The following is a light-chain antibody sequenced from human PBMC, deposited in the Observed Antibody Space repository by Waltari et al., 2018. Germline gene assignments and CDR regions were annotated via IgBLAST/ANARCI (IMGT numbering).Light chain of an antibody. Sequence: SSELTQDPAVSVAMGQTVRITCKGDSLRSYYASWYQQRPGQAPILVIYDKHNRPSGVPDRFSGSSSHNTGSLTITGAQAEDEASYYCHSRDASGVAGSFGGGTKLTVL. CDR1: SLRSYY. CDR3: HSRDASGVAGS. CDR2: DKH. V-gene: IGLV3-19*01. J-gene: IGLJ2*01.